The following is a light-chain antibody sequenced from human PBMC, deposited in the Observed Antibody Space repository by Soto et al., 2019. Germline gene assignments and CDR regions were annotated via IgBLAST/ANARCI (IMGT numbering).Light chain of an antibody. V-gene: IGKV3-15*01. CDR2: GAS. Sequence: EIVMTQSPATLSVSPGERATLSCRASQSVSSNLAWYQQKPGQAPRLLIYGASTRATGIPARFSGSGSGTEFTLTISSLQSEDFAVYYCQQYNNLPLWTFGQGTKVEIK. J-gene: IGKJ1*01. CDR1: QSVSSN. CDR3: QQYNNLPLWT.